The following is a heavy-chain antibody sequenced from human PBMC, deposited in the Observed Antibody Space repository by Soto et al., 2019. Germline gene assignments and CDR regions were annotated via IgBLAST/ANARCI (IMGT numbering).Heavy chain of an antibody. J-gene: IGHJ6*02. CDR2: IFSDNER. CDR3: VRVHADSYQFYYGMAV. Sequence: QVTLKESGPVLVKPTETLTLTCTVSGFSLTTGRMGVSWIRQSPGKALEWLAHIFSDNERSYSTSMQGRLTISKDSSGSQVVLSMTNMDPVDSGTDYCVRVHADSYQFYYGMAVWGQGTTVTASS. D-gene: IGHD2-2*01. CDR1: GFSLTTGRMG. V-gene: IGHV2-26*01.